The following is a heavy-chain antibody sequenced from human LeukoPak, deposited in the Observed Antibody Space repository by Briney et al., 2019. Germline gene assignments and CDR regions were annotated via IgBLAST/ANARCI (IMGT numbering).Heavy chain of an antibody. Sequence: GASVKVSCKASGYTFTSYDINWVRQATGQGLEWMGGIIPIFGTANYAQKFQGRVTITADESTSTAYMELSSLRSEDTAVYYCARVPPPRRFYGYYYYYYTDVWGKGTTVTVSS. CDR2: IIPIFGTA. V-gene: IGHV1-69*13. J-gene: IGHJ6*03. CDR3: ARVPPPRRFYGYYYYYYTDV. CDR1: GYTFTSYD. D-gene: IGHD3-3*01.